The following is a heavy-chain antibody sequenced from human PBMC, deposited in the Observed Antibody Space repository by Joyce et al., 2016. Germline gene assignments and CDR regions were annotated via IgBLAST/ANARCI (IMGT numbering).Heavy chain of an antibody. CDR2: IFPGELDT. CDR1: GYTFSSRW. J-gene: IGHJ6*03. V-gene: IGHV5-51*01. D-gene: IGHD6-6*01. CDR3: ARLGSSSHYYFYYFMDV. Sequence: EVQLVQSGAEVKKPGESLKISCEAFGYTFSSRWIAWVRQMPGKGLEWMGSIFPGELDTRDSPPFQGQVTISGDKSTNTAYLQWSGLKASDTAMDYCARLGSSSHYYFYYFMDVWGKGTTVTVSS.